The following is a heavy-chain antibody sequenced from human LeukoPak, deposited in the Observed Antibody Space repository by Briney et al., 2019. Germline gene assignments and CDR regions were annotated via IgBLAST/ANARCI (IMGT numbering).Heavy chain of an antibody. J-gene: IGHJ4*02. V-gene: IGHV4-34*01. CDR3: ARTIAAAGTYYFDY. CDR1: GGSFSGYY. CDR2: INHSGST. Sequence: PSETLSLTCAVYGGSFSGYYWSWIRQPPGKGLEWSGEINHSGSTNYNPSLKSRVTISVDTSKNQFSLKLSSVTAADTPVYYCARTIAAAGTYYFDYWGQGTLVTVSS. D-gene: IGHD6-13*01.